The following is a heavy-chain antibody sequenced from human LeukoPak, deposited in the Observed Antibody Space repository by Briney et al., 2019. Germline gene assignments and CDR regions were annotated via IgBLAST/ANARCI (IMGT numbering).Heavy chain of an antibody. CDR1: GGSFSGYY. V-gene: IGHV4-34*01. Sequence: TETLSLTCAVYGGSFSGYYWSWIRQPPGKGLEWIGEINHSGSTNYNPSLKSRVTISVDTSKNQFSLKLSSVTAADTAVYYCASLFMESGSSTPAGFDYWGQGTLVTVSS. CDR2: INHSGST. J-gene: IGHJ4*02. D-gene: IGHD1-26*01. CDR3: ASLFMESGSSTPAGFDY.